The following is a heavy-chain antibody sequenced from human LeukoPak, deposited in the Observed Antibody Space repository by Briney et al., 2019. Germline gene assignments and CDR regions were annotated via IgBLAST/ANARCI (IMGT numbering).Heavy chain of an antibody. D-gene: IGHD1-26*01. J-gene: IGHJ4*02. CDR2: IYSSGST. Sequence: SETLSLTCAVYGGSFSGYYWSWIRQPPGKGLEWIGNIYSSGSTYYNASLQSRVTISIDTSKNQFSLRLNSVTAADTAMYYCAKSGGYGLIDYWGQGTRVTVSS. V-gene: IGHV4-34*01. CDR1: GGSFSGYY. CDR3: AKSGGYGLIDY.